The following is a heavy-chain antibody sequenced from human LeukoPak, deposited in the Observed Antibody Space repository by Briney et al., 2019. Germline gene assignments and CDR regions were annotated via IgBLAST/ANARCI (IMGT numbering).Heavy chain of an antibody. J-gene: IGHJ5*02. CDR2: INHSGST. V-gene: IGHV4-34*01. Sequence: SETLSLTCAVYGGSFTGYYWGWIRQPPGMGLEWIGEINHSGSTNYNPSLKSRVTISLDTSKNQFSLKLSSVTAADTAVYYCARSGGPLNWFDPWGQGTLVTVSS. CDR3: ARSGGPLNWFDP. CDR1: GGSFTGYY.